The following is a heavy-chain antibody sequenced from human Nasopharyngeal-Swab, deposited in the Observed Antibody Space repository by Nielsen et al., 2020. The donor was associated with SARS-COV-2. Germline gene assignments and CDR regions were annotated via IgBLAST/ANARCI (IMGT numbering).Heavy chain of an antibody. CDR1: GFTFSDYY. J-gene: IGHJ4*02. Sequence: GESLKISCEVSGFTFSDYYMSWIRQAPGKGLEWISHISSSGSSIYYADSVKGRFTISRDNAKNSVYLQMNSLRGEDTAVYYCARGYTGWGYWGQGTLLTVSS. CDR2: ISSSGSSI. D-gene: IGHD1-26*01. V-gene: IGHV3-11*01. CDR3: ARGYTGWGY.